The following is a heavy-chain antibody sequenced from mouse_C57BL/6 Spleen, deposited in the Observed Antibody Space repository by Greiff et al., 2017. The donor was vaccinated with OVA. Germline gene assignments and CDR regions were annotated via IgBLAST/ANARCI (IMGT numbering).Heavy chain of an antibody. J-gene: IGHJ1*03. CDR2: IHPNSGST. V-gene: IGHV1-64*01. D-gene: IGHD1-1*02. CDR1: GYTFTSYW. Sequence: QVQLKQPGAELVKPGASVKLSCKASGYTFTSYWMHWVKQRPGQGLEWIGMIHPNSGSTNYNEKFKSKATLTVDKSSSTAYMQLSSLTSEDSAVYYCARGGSEGYFDVWGTGTTVTVSS. CDR3: ARGGSEGYFDV.